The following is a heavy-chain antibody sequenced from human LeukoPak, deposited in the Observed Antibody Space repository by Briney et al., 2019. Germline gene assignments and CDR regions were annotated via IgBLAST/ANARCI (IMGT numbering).Heavy chain of an antibody. CDR2: MNPNSGNT. D-gene: IGHD3-9*01. Sequence: ASVKVSCKATGYTFTTHDINWVRQTTGHGLEWMGWMNPNSGNTGYAQRFQGRVTMTRNSSISTAYMDLSSLGSEDTAVYYCARATGKDILTGRKLDYWGQGTLVTVSS. CDR1: GYTFTTHD. CDR3: ARATGKDILTGRKLDY. J-gene: IGHJ4*02. V-gene: IGHV1-8*01.